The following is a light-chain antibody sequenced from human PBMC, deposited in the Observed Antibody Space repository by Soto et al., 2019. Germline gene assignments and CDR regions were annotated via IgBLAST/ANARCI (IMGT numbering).Light chain of an antibody. CDR1: SSDVGGYNY. CDR2: EVS. CDR3: SSYTSSSTLL. V-gene: IGLV2-14*01. Sequence: QSALTQPASVSGSPGQSITISCTGTSSDVGGYNYVSWYQQHSGEAPKLMIYEVSYRPSGVSNRFSGSKSGNTASLTISGLQAEDEADYYCSSYTSSSTLLVGGGTQLTVL. J-gene: IGLJ2*01.